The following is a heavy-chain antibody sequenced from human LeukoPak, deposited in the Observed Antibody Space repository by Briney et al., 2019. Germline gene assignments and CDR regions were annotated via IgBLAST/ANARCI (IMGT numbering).Heavy chain of an antibody. D-gene: IGHD3-3*01. CDR3: ARHKDFGVVNLDY. CDR1: GDSINNYY. CDR2: IYSRGNT. J-gene: IGHJ4*02. V-gene: IGHV4-4*07. Sequence: SETLSLTCTVSGDSINNYYWSWIRQPAGKGLEWIGRIYSRGNTNYNPSLKSRLTMSVDTSKNQFSLKLSSVTAADTAVYYCARHKDFGVVNLDYWGQGTLVTVSS.